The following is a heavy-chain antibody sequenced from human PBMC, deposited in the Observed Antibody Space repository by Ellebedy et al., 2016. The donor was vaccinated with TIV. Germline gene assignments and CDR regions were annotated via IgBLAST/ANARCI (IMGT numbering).Heavy chain of an antibody. CDR1: GFTFSSYS. D-gene: IGHD6-13*01. CDR3: ARLSWYGDGRDV. Sequence: GGSLRLXCAASGFTFSSYSMNWVRQAPGKGLEWVSSISSSSSYIYYADSVKGRFTISRDNAKNSLYLQMNSLRAEDTAVYYCARLSWYGDGRDVWGQGTTVTVSS. V-gene: IGHV3-21*01. J-gene: IGHJ6*02. CDR2: ISSSSSYI.